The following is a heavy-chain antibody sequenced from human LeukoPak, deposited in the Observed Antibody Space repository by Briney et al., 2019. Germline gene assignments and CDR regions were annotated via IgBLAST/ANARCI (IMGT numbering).Heavy chain of an antibody. CDR2: ILTSGSS. D-gene: IGHD3-3*01. V-gene: IGHV4-61*02. J-gene: IGHJ5*02. CDR3: TREEDDDFWSGHPHNWFEP. Sequence: SETLSLTCTVSGGSISSGSYYWGWIRQPAGKGLEWIGRILTSGSSNYNPSLKGRVTMSLDMSNNQLTLKMTSVTVADTAVYYCTREEDDDFWSGHPHNWFEPWGQGTLVTVSS. CDR1: GGSISSGSYY.